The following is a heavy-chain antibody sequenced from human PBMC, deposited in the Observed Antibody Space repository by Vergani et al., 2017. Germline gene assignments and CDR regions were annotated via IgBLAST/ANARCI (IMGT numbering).Heavy chain of an antibody. CDR1: GFTFSSYE. D-gene: IGHD3-10*01. V-gene: IGHV3-48*03. Sequence: EVQLVESGGGLVQPGGSLRLSCAASGFTFSSYEMNWLRQAPGKGLEWVSYISSSGSTIYYADSVKGRFTISRDNAKNSLYLQMNSLRAEDTAVYYCASGVRGVRYTYFDYWGQGTLVTVSS. CDR2: ISSSGSTI. CDR3: ASGVRGVRYTYFDY. J-gene: IGHJ4*02.